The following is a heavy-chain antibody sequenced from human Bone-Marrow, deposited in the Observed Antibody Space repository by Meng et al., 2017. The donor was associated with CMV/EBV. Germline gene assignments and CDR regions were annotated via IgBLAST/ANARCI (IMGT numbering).Heavy chain of an antibody. CDR1: GGTFSSYT. J-gene: IGHJ2*01. D-gene: IGHD1-26*01. CDR2: IIPILGIA. V-gene: IGHV1-69*02. Sequence: SVKVSCKASGGTFSSYTISWVRQAPGQGLEWMGRIIPILGIANYAQKFQGKVTITTDESTSTAYMELSSLRSEDTAVYYCARGVGATGWYFDLWGRGTLVPVSS. CDR3: ARGVGATGWYFDL.